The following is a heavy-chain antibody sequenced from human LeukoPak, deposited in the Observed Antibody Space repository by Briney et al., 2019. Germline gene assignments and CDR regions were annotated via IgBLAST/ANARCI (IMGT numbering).Heavy chain of an antibody. CDR1: GGSISSYY. D-gene: IGHD3-22*01. Sequence: SETLSLTCTVSGGSISSYYWSWIRQPAGKGLEWIGRIYTSGSTNYNPSLKSRVTISVDTSKNQFSLKLSSVTAADTAVYYCARGRPYYDSSGYYLTYHFDYWGQGTLVTVSS. CDR2: IYTSGST. J-gene: IGHJ4*02. V-gene: IGHV4-4*07. CDR3: ARGRPYYDSSGYYLTYHFDY.